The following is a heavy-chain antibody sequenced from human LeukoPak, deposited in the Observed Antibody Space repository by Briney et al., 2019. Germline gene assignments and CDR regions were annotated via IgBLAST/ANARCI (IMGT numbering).Heavy chain of an antibody. CDR1: GFTFSSYA. Sequence: GGSLRLSCAASGFTFSSYAMSWVCQAPGKGLEWVSAISGSGGSTYYADSVKGRFTISRDNSKNTLYLQMNSLRAEDTAVYYCAKDLMATYYDFWSGYFIDYWGQGTLVTVSS. J-gene: IGHJ4*02. CDR2: ISGSGGST. CDR3: AKDLMATYYDFWSGYFIDY. V-gene: IGHV3-23*01. D-gene: IGHD3-3*01.